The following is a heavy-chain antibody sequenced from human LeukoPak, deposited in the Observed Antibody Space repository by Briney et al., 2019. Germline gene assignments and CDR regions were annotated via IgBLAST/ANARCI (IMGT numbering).Heavy chain of an antibody. D-gene: IGHD4-17*01. CDR3: ASQSYGLFHY. Sequence: PGGSLRLSCAASGFTFSSYSMNWVRQAPGKGLEWVANINTDGSKKSYVDSVRGRFTISRDNAKNSLYLQMDSLRAEDTALYYCASQSYGLFHYWGQGNLVTVSS. CDR1: GFTFSSYS. V-gene: IGHV3-7*03. J-gene: IGHJ4*02. CDR2: INTDGSKK.